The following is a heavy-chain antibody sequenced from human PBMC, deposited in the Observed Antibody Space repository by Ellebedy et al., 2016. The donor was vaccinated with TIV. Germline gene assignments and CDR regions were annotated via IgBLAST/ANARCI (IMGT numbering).Heavy chain of an antibody. V-gene: IGHV1-3*01. CDR1: GYTFTSYA. J-gene: IGHJ4*02. CDR2: INAGNCNS. CDR3: ARDRDYGTFDY. Sequence: AASVKVSCKASGYTFTSYAMHWVRQAPGQRLEWMGWINAGNCNSKYSQKFQGRVTITRATSASTAYMELSSLRSEDTAVYYCARDRDYGTFDYWGQGTLVTVSS. D-gene: IGHD4-17*01.